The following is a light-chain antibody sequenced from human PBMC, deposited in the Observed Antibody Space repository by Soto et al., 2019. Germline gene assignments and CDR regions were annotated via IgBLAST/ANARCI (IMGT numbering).Light chain of an antibody. CDR1: QSLLHSDGKTY. CDR2: EVS. J-gene: IGKJ1*01. Sequence: DIVMTQTPLSLSVTPGQPASISFQSSQSLLHSDGKTYLSWYLQRPGQPLRLLIYEVSNRFSGVPDRLNGSGSGTDFTLKISRVEAEDVGVYYCMHSVEIPPTFGQGTKVDIK. CDR3: MHSVEIPPT. V-gene: IGKV2D-29*01.